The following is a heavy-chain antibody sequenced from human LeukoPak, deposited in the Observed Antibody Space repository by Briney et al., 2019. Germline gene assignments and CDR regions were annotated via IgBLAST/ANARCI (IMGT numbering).Heavy chain of an antibody. CDR1: GFTFSSYA. J-gene: IGHJ4*02. Sequence: PGGSLRLSCAASGFTFSSYAMSWVRQAPGKGLEWVANIKQDGSEKYYVDSVKGRFTISRDNAKNSLYLQMNSLRAEDTAVYYCARGLRHAGYWGQGTLVTVSS. CDR3: ARGLRHAGY. V-gene: IGHV3-7*03. CDR2: IKQDGSEK.